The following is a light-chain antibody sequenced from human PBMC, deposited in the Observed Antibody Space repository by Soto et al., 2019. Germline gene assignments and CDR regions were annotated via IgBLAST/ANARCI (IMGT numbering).Light chain of an antibody. J-gene: IGLJ2*01. CDR3: SSYTSSSTHVV. CDR1: SSDVGCYNY. CDR2: AVS. V-gene: IGLV2-14*01. Sequence: QSVLTQPASVSGSPGQSITISCTGTSSDVGCYNYVSWYQQHPGKAPKLMIYAVSNRPSGVSNRFSGSKSGNTASLTISGREAEDEADYYCSSYTSSSTHVVFGGGTKVTVL.